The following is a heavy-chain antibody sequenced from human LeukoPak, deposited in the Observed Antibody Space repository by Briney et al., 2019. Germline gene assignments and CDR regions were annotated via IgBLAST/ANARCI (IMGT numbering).Heavy chain of an antibody. CDR1: GSNFRTYG. CDR3: AKDRDVGYFDY. CDR2: IWYDGSQK. Sequence: GRSLRLSCVASGSNFRTYGMHWVRQAPGKGLEWVAVIWYDGSQKYYADSVRGRFTISRDYSKNTPYLQMDSLRAEDTAVYYCAKDRDVGYFDYWGQGTLVTVSS. V-gene: IGHV3-33*06. J-gene: IGHJ4*02.